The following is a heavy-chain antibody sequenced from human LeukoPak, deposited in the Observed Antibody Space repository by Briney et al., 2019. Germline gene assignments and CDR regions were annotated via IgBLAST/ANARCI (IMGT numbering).Heavy chain of an antibody. J-gene: IGHJ6*03. V-gene: IGHV3-53*01. CDR2: IYSGGST. CDR3: ASPVATTQLPISGYHYYMDV. CDR1: GFTVSCNY. D-gene: IGHD2-15*01. Sequence: GGSLRLSCAASGFTVSCNYMSLVRQAPGKGLEWVSVIYSGGSTYYADSVKGRFTISRDNSKNTLYLQMNSLRAEDTAVYYCASPVATTQLPISGYHYYMDVWGKGTTVTVSS.